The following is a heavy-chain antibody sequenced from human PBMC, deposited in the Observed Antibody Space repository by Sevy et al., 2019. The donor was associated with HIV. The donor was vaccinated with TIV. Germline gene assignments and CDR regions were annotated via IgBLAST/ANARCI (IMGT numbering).Heavy chain of an antibody. V-gene: IGHV3-13*01. D-gene: IGHD3-10*01. CDR2: IGTAGDT. CDR3: ARAYYYGSGRPYYFDY. Sequence: VGSLRLSCAASGFTFSTHDMHWVRQGSGKGLEWVSGIGTAGDTYYADSVKGRFTISRENAKKSLYLQMNSLRVGDTAVYYCARAYYYGSGRPYYFDYWGQGTRVTVSS. J-gene: IGHJ4*02. CDR1: GFTFSTHD.